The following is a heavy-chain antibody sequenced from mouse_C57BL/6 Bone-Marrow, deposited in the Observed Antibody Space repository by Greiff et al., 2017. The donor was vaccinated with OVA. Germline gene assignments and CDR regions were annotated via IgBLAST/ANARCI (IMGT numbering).Heavy chain of an antibody. D-gene: IGHD4-1*01. CDR1: GFTFSSYA. J-gene: IGHJ3*01. CDR3: TRGAPGTFAY. Sequence: EVMLVESGEGLVKPGGSLKLSCAASGFTFSSYAMSWVRQTPEKRLEWVAYISSGGDYIYYADTVKGRFTISRDNARNTLYLQMSSLKSEDTAMYYCTRGAPGTFAYWGQGTLVTVSA. V-gene: IGHV5-9-1*02. CDR2: ISSGGDYI.